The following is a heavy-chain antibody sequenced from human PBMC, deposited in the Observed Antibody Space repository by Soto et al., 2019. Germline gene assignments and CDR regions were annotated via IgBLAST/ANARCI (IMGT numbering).Heavy chain of an antibody. Sequence: QVQLVQSGAEVKKPGSSVKVSCKASGGTFSSYAISWVRQAPGQGLEWMGGIIPIFGTANYAQKFQGRVTITADESTSTANMELGSLRSEDMAVYYCARADHFWSGYKADYFDYWGQGPLVIVSS. J-gene: IGHJ4*02. V-gene: IGHV1-69*01. CDR3: ARADHFWSGYKADYFDY. D-gene: IGHD3-3*02. CDR2: IIPIFGTA. CDR1: GGTFSSYA.